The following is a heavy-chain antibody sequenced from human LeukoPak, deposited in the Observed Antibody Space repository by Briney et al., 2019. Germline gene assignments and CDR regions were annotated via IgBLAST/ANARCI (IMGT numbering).Heavy chain of an antibody. D-gene: IGHD3-10*01. CDR1: GYTFTGYY. V-gene: IGHV1-2*02. CDR2: INPNSGGT. J-gene: IGHJ6*02. Sequence: ASVTVSCKASGYTFTGYYTHWVRQAPGQGLEWMGWINPNSGGTNYAQKFQGRVTMTRDMSISTAYMELSRLRSDDTAVYYCATSGDSTSYYYYGMDVWGQGTTVTVSS. CDR3: ATSGDSTSYYYYGMDV.